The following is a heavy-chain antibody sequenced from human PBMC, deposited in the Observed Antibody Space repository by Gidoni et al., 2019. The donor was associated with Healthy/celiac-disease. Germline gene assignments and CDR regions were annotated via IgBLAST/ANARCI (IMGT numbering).Heavy chain of an antibody. V-gene: IGHV1-24*01. CDR3: ATSVVVPTLTHFDY. J-gene: IGHJ4*02. CDR1: GYTLTALS. D-gene: IGHD2-2*01. Sequence: QFQLVQSGAEVKKPGDSVKVSCKVSGYTLTALSMHRVRQAPGKGLEWMGGFDPEDGETIYAQKFQGRVTMTEDTSKDTAYMELSSLRSEDTAVYYCATSVVVPTLTHFDYWGQGTLVTVSS. CDR2: FDPEDGET.